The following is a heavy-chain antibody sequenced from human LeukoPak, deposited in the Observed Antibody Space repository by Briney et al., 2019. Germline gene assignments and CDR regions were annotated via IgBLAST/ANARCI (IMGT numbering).Heavy chain of an antibody. D-gene: IGHD2-2*01. CDR3: ASYCSTTTCPFDY. J-gene: IGHJ4*02. CDR2: IYHSGTT. CDR1: GGSISSGGYH. Sequence: PSETLSLTCTVSGGSISSGGYHWGWIRQPPGKGLEWIGYIYHSGTTYYNPSLKSRVVISVDRSKNQFSPNLNSVTAADTAVYYCASYCSTTTCPFDYWGQGTLVTVSS. V-gene: IGHV4-30-2*01.